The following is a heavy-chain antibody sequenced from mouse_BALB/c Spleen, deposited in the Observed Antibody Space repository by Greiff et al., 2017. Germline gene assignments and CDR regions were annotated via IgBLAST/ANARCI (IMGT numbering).Heavy chain of an antibody. J-gene: IGHJ3*01. CDR1: GFNIKDTY. CDR2: IDPANGNT. V-gene: IGHV14-3*02. D-gene: IGHD2-4*01. Sequence: VHVKQSGAELVKPGASVKLSCTASGFNIKDTYMHWVKQRPEQGLEWIGRIDPANGNTKYDPKFQGKATITADTSSNTAYLQLSSLTSEDTAVYYCARGGLRRESFAYWGQGTLVTVSA. CDR3: ARGGLRRESFAY.